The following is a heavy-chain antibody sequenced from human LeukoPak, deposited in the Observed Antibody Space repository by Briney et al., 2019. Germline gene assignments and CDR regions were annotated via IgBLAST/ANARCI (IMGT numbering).Heavy chain of an antibody. CDR1: GGSISSSSYY. V-gene: IGHV4-39*01. CDR3: ARHNTGVPFDY. CDR2: IYYSGST. Sequence: SETLSLTCTVSGGSISSSSYYWGWIRQPPGKGLEWIGSIYYSGSTYYNPSLKSRVTISVDTSKNQFSLKLSSVTAADTAVYYCARHNTGVPFDYWGQGTLVTVSS. J-gene: IGHJ4*02. D-gene: IGHD3-10*01.